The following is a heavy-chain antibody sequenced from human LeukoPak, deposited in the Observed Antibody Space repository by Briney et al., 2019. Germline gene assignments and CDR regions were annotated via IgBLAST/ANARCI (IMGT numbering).Heavy chain of an antibody. Sequence: GGSLRLSCKVSGFTVSSNSWIGVRQAPGKGLEGGAFISSGGNTDHSDSVKGRFTISRDNSKNTLYLQMNSLKTEDTALYYCSRDVPRVWALFDPWGQGTLVTVAS. D-gene: IGHD1-26*01. CDR3: SRDVPRVWALFDP. CDR2: ISSGGNT. V-gene: IGHV3-53*01. CDR1: GFTVSSNS. J-gene: IGHJ5*02.